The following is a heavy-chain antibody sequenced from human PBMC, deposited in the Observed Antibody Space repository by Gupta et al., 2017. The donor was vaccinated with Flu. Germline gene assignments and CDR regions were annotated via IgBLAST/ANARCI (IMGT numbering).Heavy chain of an antibody. CDR3: ARDREMVRDLLFPFDP. CDR2: ISSSSSHI. D-gene: IGHD3-10*01. V-gene: IGHV3-21*06. Sequence: MNWVRQTPGKGLEWVSSISSSSSHIYYADSVKGRFTVSRDNTKNLLFLQMNGLRVEETDVYYCARDREMVRDLLFPFDPWGQGTLVTVSS. J-gene: IGHJ5*02.